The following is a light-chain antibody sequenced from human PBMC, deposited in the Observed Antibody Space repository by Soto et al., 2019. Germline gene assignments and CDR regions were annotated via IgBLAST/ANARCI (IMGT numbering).Light chain of an antibody. CDR2: EVS. CDR1: SSDVGGYNY. CDR3: SSYTSSRAYV. J-gene: IGLJ1*01. V-gene: IGLV2-14*01. Sequence: QSALTQPASVSGSPGQSITISCTGTSSDVGGYNYVSWYQQQSGKAPKLMIHEVSNRPSGVSNRFACSKSGNTASLTISGLQAEDEDDYYCSSYTSSRAYVFGIGTKLTVL.